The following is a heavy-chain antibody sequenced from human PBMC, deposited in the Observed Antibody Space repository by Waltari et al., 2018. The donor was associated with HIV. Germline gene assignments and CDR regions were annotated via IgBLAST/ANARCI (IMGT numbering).Heavy chain of an antibody. CDR2: ISGSRFTI. CDR1: GFTFSTYS. CDR3: ARDRGVVTPNYGMDV. D-gene: IGHD2-21*02. V-gene: IGHV3-48*01. Sequence: EVQLVESGGGLVQPGGSLRLSCAAPGFTFSTYSMNWVRQAPGKGLEWVSHISGSRFTIYYADSVKGRFTISRDNAKNSLYLQMNSLRAEDTAVYYCARDRGVVTPNYGMDVWGQGTTVTVSS. J-gene: IGHJ6*02.